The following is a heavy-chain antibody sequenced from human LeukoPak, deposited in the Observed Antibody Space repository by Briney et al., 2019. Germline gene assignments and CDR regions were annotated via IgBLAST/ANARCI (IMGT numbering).Heavy chain of an antibody. CDR2: YVGGAT. D-gene: IGHD5-24*01. V-gene: IGHV3-53*01. J-gene: IGHJ4*02. Sequence: YVGGATYYADSVKGRFTISRDNSQNTLYLQMKSLRAEYTAVYYCARGDGYNFFDYWGQGTLVTVSS. CDR3: ARGDGYNFFDY.